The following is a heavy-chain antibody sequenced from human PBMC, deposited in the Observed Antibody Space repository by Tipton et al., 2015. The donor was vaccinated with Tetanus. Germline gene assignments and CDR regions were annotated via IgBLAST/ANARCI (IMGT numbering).Heavy chain of an antibody. J-gene: IGHJ4*02. Sequence: SLRLSCAASGFIFSSYGIHWVRQAPGKGLEWVAVSWYDGTDKYYADSVKGRFTISRDNSKNILYLQMNSLRAEDTAVYYCAREADCSGGSCFSGDFDSWGQGTQVPVSS. D-gene: IGHD2-15*01. CDR3: AREADCSGGSCFSGDFDS. CDR2: SWYDGTDK. CDR1: GFIFSSYG. V-gene: IGHV3-33*01.